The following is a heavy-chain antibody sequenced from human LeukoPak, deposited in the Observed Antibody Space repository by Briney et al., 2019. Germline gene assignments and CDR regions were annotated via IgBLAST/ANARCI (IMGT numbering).Heavy chain of an antibody. CDR3: AKGRGCSGGSCYLFQH. J-gene: IGHJ1*01. CDR2: IRYDGSNK. V-gene: IGHV3-30*02. D-gene: IGHD2-15*01. CDR1: GLTFSSYG. Sequence: PGRSLRLSCAASGLTFSSYGVHWVRQAPGKGLEWVAFIRYDGSNKYYADSVKGRFTISRDNSKNTLYLQMNSLRAEDTAVYYCAKGRGCSGGSCYLFQHWGQGTLVTVSS.